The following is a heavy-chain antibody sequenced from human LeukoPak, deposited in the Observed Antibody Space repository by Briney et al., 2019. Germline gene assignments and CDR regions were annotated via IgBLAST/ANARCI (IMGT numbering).Heavy chain of an antibody. CDR2: INHSGST. V-gene: IGHV4-34*01. J-gene: IGHJ5*02. D-gene: IGHD1-26*01. CDR3: ARHEYSGSYYGLSWFDP. Sequence: PSETLSLTCAVYGGSFNGYYWSWIRQPPEKGLEWIGEINHSGSTNYNPSLKSRVTISVDTSKNQLSLKLSSLTAADTAVYYCARHEYSGSYYGLSWFDPWGQGTLVTVSS. CDR1: GGSFNGYY.